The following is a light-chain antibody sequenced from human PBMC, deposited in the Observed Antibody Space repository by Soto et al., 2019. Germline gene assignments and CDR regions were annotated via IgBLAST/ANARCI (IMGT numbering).Light chain of an antibody. CDR3: QQYYDWPSLT. J-gene: IGKJ4*01. CDR2: GAS. Sequence: EIVLPQSPATLSVSPGESVTLSCRASQNLHSFLNWYQQRPGQAPRLLLYGASTRATGIPARFSGGGSWTEYTLSISSLQSTDFAVYYCQQYYDWPSLTVGGGTKVDIK. V-gene: IGKV3-15*01. CDR1: QNLHSF.